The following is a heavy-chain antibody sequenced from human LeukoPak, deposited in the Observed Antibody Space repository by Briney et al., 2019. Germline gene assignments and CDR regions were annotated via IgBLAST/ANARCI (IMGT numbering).Heavy chain of an antibody. Sequence: GGSLRLSCAASGFTFSESWMSWVRQVPGQGLEWVAHINHEGGGIQYVDSVKGRFTISRDNAKGSVHLQMNRLRAEDTAIYHCATYINWVAGDVWGQGTTVIVSS. CDR3: ATYINWVAGDV. CDR1: GFTFSESW. D-gene: IGHD1-1*01. CDR2: INHEGGGI. J-gene: IGHJ6*02. V-gene: IGHV3-7*01.